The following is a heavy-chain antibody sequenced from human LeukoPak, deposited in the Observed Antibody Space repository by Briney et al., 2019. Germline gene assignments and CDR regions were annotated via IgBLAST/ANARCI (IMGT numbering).Heavy chain of an antibody. CDR2: IYYSGST. CDR1: GGSISSYY. CDR3: ARQSFSGIDY. V-gene: IGHV4-59*08. J-gene: IGHJ4*02. Sequence: SETLSLTCTVSGGSISSYYWSWIRQPPGKGLEWIGYIYYSGSTNYNPSPKSRVTISVDTSKNQFSLKLSSVTAADTAVYYCARQSFSGIDYWGQGTLVTVSS. D-gene: IGHD3-3*02.